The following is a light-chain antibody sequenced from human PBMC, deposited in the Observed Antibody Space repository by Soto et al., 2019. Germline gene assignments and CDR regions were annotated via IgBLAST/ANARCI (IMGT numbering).Light chain of an antibody. CDR2: GAS. Sequence: EIVFTQSPGTLSLSPGERATLSCRASQSVSSSYLAWYQQKPGQAPRLLIYGASSRATGIPDRFCGSGSGTDFTLTISRMEPEDFAVYYCHQYDSWTVGPGKKGEIK. J-gene: IGKJ4*02. CDR3: HQYDSWT. V-gene: IGKV3-20*01. CDR1: QSVSSSY.